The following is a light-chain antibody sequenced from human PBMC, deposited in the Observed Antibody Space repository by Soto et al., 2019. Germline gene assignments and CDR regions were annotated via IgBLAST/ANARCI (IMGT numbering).Light chain of an antibody. Sequence: IVLTQSPGTLSLSPGERATLSCRASQSVTSSFLAWYQQKPGQTPRLLLYDASSRATGIPDRFSGSGSGTDFTLTISGLEPEDFAVYYCLQYGRLPNTFGQGTKLEIE. CDR3: LQYGRLPNT. CDR2: DAS. V-gene: IGKV3-20*01. CDR1: QSVTSSF. J-gene: IGKJ2*01.